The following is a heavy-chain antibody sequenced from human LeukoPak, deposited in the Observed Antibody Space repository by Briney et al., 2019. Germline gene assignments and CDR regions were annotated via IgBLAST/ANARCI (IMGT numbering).Heavy chain of an antibody. CDR2: VNSNSGGT. CDR1: GYRFSDYY. D-gene: IGHD2-15*01. Sequence: APVKVSCKTSGYRFSDYYMHWVRQAPGQGLEWMGWVNSNSGGTHYGQKFEGRVTMTRDTSISTAYMELSRLKSDDTAVYYCARGYCSGGSCYHFESWGQGTLLTLSS. V-gene: IGHV1-2*02. J-gene: IGHJ4*02. CDR3: ARGYCSGGSCYHFES.